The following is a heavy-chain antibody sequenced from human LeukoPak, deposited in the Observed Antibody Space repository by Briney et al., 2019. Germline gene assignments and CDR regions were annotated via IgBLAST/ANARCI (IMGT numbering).Heavy chain of an antibody. Sequence: PGGSLRLSCAASGFTFSSYGMSWVRQAPGKGLEWVSAISGSGGSTYYADSVKGRFTISRDNSKNTLYLQMNSLRAEDTAVYYCAKGYRTKGLIRYYYDSSGYYLVYWGQGTLVTVSS. CDR2: ISGSGGST. CDR1: GFTFSSYG. V-gene: IGHV3-23*01. J-gene: IGHJ4*02. CDR3: AKGYRTKGLIRYYYDSSGYYLVY. D-gene: IGHD3-22*01.